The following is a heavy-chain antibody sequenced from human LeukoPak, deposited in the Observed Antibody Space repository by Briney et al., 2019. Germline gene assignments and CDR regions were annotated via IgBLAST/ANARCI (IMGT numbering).Heavy chain of an antibody. D-gene: IGHD3-22*01. CDR1: GFTFSDYY. J-gene: IGHJ4*02. CDR3: ARDHDHYYYDSSGYFTFDY. CDR2: INWNGGST. Sequence: GGSLRLSCAASGFTFSDYYMSWIRQAPGKGLEWVSGINWNGGSTGYADSVKGRFTISRDNSKNTLYLQMNSLRAEDTAVYYCARDHDHYYYDSSGYFTFDYWGQGTLVTVSS. V-gene: IGHV3-20*04.